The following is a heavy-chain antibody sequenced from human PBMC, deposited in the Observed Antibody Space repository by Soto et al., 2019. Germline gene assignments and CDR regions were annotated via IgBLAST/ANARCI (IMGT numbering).Heavy chain of an antibody. V-gene: IGHV3-21*01. D-gene: IGHD3-10*01. CDR2: IDTRSSYI. Sequence: EVQVVESGGGLVKPGGSLRLSCAVSGFTFSNYGMNWVRQAPGKGLEWVSSIDTRSSYIYYADSVRGRFTISRDNAQNSLSLQMDSLRAEDTAVYYCTRTPAGATIVRGPYYFFDLWGRGTLVTVSS. CDR1: GFTFSNYG. CDR3: TRTPAGATIVRGPYYFFDL. J-gene: IGHJ2*01.